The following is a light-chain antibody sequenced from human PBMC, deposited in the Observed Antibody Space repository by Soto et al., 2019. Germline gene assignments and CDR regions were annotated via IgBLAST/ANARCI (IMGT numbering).Light chain of an antibody. CDR2: DVS. CDR3: SSYSSSTTPVV. J-gene: IGLJ2*01. V-gene: IGLV2-14*03. Sequence: QSALTQPASVSGSPGRWVTISCTGTSTDVGDFNYVSWYQHLPGRAPKLIIYDVSNRPSGISYRFSASKSGRTASLTISGLQAEDEADYYCSSYSSSTTPVVFGGGTKLTVL. CDR1: STDVGDFNY.